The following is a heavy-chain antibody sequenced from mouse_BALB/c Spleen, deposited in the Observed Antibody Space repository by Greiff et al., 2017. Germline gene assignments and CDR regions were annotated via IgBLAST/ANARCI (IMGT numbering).Heavy chain of an antibody. J-gene: IGHJ3*01. CDR2: IYPGNSDT. V-gene: IGHV1-5*01. CDR1: GYTFTSYW. CDR3: TREGGRDAWFAD. D-gene: IGHD3-3*01. Sequence: EVQRVESGTVLARPGASVKMSCKASGYTFTSYWMHWVKQRPGQGLVWIGAIYPGNSDTSYNQKFKGKAKLTAVTSTSTAYMELSSLTNEDSAVYYCTREGGRDAWFADWGQGTRGTVAA.